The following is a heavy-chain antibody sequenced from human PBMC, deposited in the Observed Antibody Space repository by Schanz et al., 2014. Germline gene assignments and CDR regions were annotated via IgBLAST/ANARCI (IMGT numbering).Heavy chain of an antibody. D-gene: IGHD2-8*01. V-gene: IGHV3-30*04. CDR1: GFSFSTYA. CDR2: ISGNGGEK. Sequence: QVQLVESGGGVVQPGRSLRLSCAASGFSFSTYAMHWVRQAPGKGLRCVAVISGNGGEKYYADSVKGRFTISRDNSENTLFLEMNSLKPEDTAVYYCARPDARSRAFGVWGQGTLVTVSS. J-gene: IGHJ3*01. CDR3: ARPDARSRAFGV.